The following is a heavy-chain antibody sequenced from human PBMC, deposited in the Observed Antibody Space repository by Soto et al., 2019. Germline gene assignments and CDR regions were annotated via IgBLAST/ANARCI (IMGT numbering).Heavy chain of an antibody. CDR1: GYSITGYY. Sequence: ASAKLSCKASGYSITGYYMHWVRQAPRQGLEWMGWINPNSGGTNYAQKFQGWVTMTRDTSISTAYMELSRLRSDDTAVYYCARGWDGDYVDAFDIWGQGTMLTVSS. D-gene: IGHD4-17*01. CDR2: INPNSGGT. V-gene: IGHV1-2*04. CDR3: ARGWDGDYVDAFDI. J-gene: IGHJ3*02.